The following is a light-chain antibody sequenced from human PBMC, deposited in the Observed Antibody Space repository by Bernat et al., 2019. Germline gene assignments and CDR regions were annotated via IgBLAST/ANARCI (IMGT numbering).Light chain of an antibody. V-gene: IGKV1-5*03. CDR2: KAS. J-gene: IGKJ1*01. CDR1: QSISSW. Sequence: DIQMTQSPSTLSASVGDGVTITCRASQSISSWLAWYQQKPGKAPKLLIYKASSLESVVPSRFSGSGSGTEFTLTISSLQPDDFATYYCQQYNSYWTFGQGTKVEIK. CDR3: QQYNSYWT.